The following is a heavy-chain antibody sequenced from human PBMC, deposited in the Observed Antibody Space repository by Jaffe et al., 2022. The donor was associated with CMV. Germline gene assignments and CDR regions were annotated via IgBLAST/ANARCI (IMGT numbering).Heavy chain of an antibody. CDR3: ARDRPDTAMDVEPYRFDY. V-gene: IGHV3-48*02. CDR2: ISSSSSTI. J-gene: IGHJ4*02. Sequence: EVQLVESGGGLVQPGGSLRLSCAASGFTFSSYSMNWVRQAPGKGLEWVSYISSSSSTIYYADSVKGRFTISRDNAKNSLYLQMNSLRDEDTAVYYCARDRPDTAMDVEPYRFDYWGQGTLVTVSS. CDR1: GFTFSSYS. D-gene: IGHD5-18*01.